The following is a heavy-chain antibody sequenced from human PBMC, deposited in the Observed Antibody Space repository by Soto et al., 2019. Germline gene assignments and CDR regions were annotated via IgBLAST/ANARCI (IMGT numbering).Heavy chain of an antibody. Sequence: GESLKISCKGSGYSFTSYWIGWVRQMPGKGLEWMGIIYPGDSDTRYSPSFQGQVAISRDNSKNTLYLQMNSLRAEDTAVYYCANPLVNSSSWHPPGHYYYYGMDVWGQGTTVTVSS. D-gene: IGHD6-13*01. CDR1: GYSFTSYW. J-gene: IGHJ6*02. V-gene: IGHV5-51*01. CDR3: ANPLVNSSSWHPPGHYYYYGMDV. CDR2: IYPGDSDT.